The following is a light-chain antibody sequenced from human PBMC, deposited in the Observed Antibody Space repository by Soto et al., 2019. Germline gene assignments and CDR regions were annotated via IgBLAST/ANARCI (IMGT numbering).Light chain of an antibody. Sequence: EIVLTQSPATLSVSPGERATLSCRASQSVSNNLVWFQQKPGQPPRFLIFGASTRATGIPARFSGGGSGTEFTLTISSLQSEDFAVYYCQQYNNWPRTFGQGTKVEIK. CDR1: QSVSNN. CDR2: GAS. J-gene: IGKJ1*01. V-gene: IGKV3-15*01. CDR3: QQYNNWPRT.